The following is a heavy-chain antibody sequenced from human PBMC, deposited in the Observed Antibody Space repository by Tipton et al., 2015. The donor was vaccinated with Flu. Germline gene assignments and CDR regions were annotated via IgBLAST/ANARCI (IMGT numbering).Heavy chain of an antibody. CDR1: GGSISSYY. Sequence: TLSLTCTVSGGSISSYYWSWIRQPPGKGLEWIGYIYYSGSTNYNPSLKSRVTISVDTSKNQFSLKLSSVTAADTAVYYCAKSGSYLEYFQHWGPGTLVTVSS. CDR2: IYYSGST. CDR3: AKSGSYLEYFQH. J-gene: IGHJ1*01. D-gene: IGHD1-26*01. V-gene: IGHV4-59*01.